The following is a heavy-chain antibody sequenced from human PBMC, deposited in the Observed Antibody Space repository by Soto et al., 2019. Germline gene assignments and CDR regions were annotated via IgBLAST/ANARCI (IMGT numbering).Heavy chain of an antibody. CDR2: INHSGST. D-gene: IGHD4-4*01. V-gene: IGHV4-34*01. Sequence: QVQLQQWGAGLLKPSETLSLTCAVYGGSFSGYYWSWIRQPPGKGLEWIGEINHSGSTNYNPSLKSRVTISVDTSKNQFSLKLSSVTAADTAVYYCARAAAVTKLSWFDPWGQGTLVTVSS. J-gene: IGHJ5*02. CDR1: GGSFSGYY. CDR3: ARAAAVTKLSWFDP.